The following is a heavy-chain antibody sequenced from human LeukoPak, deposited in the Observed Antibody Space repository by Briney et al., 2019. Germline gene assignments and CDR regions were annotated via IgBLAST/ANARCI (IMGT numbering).Heavy chain of an antibody. Sequence: ASVKVSCKASGYTFTGYYMHWVRQAPGQGLEWMGWINPNSGGTNYAQKFQGRVTMTTDTSTSTAYMELRSLRSDDTAVYYCARDLPGIAAAGIEDYWGQGTLVTVSS. V-gene: IGHV1-2*02. D-gene: IGHD6-13*01. J-gene: IGHJ4*02. CDR2: INPNSGGT. CDR3: ARDLPGIAAAGIEDY. CDR1: GYTFTGYY.